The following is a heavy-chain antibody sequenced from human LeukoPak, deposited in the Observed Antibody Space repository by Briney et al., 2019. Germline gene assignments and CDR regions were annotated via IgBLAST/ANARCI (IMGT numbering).Heavy chain of an antibody. V-gene: IGHV3-30*02. J-gene: IGHJ4*02. CDR2: IRYDGSNK. Sequence: GGSLRLSCAASGFTFSSYGMHWVRQAPGKGLEWVAFIRYDGSNKYYADSVKGRFTISRDNSKNTLYLQMNSLRAEDTAVCYCAKDFCSTSCYASDYWGQGTLVTVSS. CDR3: AKDFCSTSCYASDY. CDR1: GFTFSSYG. D-gene: IGHD2-2*01.